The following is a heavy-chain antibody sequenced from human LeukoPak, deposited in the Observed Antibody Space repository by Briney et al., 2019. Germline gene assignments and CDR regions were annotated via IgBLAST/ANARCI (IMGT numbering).Heavy chain of an antibody. CDR3: AKALPLFYFDSSGPINY. CDR1: GFTLSSHG. Sequence: PGGCLRLSCATPGFTLSSHGMHWVRPAPGKGLEWVAVIWYNRSNKYYADSVKGRFTISRDNSKNTLFLQMNSLRAEDTAVYYCAKALPLFYFDSSGPINYWGQGTLVTVSS. D-gene: IGHD3-22*01. J-gene: IGHJ4*02. CDR2: IWYNRSNK. V-gene: IGHV3-33*06.